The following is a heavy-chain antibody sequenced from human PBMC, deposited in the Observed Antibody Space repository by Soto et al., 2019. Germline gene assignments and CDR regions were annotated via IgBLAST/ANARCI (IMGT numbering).Heavy chain of an antibody. CDR3: ARDLIAAAGNHYYYGMDV. Sequence: SGPTLVNPTQTLTLTCTFSGFSLSTSGMCVSWIRQPPGKALEWLALIDWDDDKYYSTSLKTRLTISKDTSKNQVVLTMTNMDPVDTATYYCARDLIAAAGNHYYYGMDVWGQGTTVTVSS. J-gene: IGHJ6*02. CDR2: IDWDDDK. V-gene: IGHV2-70*01. CDR1: GFSLSTSGMC. D-gene: IGHD6-13*01.